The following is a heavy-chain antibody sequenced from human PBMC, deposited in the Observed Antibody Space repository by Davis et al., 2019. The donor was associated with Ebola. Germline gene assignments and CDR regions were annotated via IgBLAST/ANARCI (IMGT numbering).Heavy chain of an antibody. CDR3: SSKANGMDV. J-gene: IGHJ6*02. CDR2: IRSKAYGGTT. V-gene: IGHV3-49*04. Sequence: PGGSLRLSCTASGFTFGDYAMSWVRQAPGKGLEWVGFIRSKAYGGTTEYAASVKGRFTISRDDSKSIAYLQMNSLKTEDTAVYYCSSKANGMDVWGQGTTVTVSS. D-gene: IGHD3-10*01. CDR1: GFTFGDYA.